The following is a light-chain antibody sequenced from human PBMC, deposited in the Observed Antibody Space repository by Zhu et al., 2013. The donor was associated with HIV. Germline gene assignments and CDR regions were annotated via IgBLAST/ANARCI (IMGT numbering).Light chain of an antibody. CDR1: QSIRNF. J-gene: IGKJ3*01. CDR2: AAS. V-gene: IGKV1-39*01. CDR3: QQSYSTPRIFT. Sequence: DIQMTQSPSSLSASVGDRVTITCRASQSIRNFLNWYQQKPGKAPKLLIYAASNLQSGVPSRFSGSGFGTDFTFTITSLQPDDFATYYCQQSYSTPRIFTFGPGTKVDIK.